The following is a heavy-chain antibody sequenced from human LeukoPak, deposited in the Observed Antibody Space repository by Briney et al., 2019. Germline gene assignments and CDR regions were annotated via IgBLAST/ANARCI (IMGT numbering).Heavy chain of an antibody. J-gene: IGHJ4*02. CDR3: TGGFGHNWSPFEN. CDR1: GLTFRNYW. V-gene: IGHV3-74*01. Sequence: GESLRLSCAVSGLTFRNYWMHWVRQAPGKGLVWVSRINGDGSDISYADSVKGRFTISRDNAKNTLSLQMNSLTDDDTALYYCTGGFGHNWSPFENWGQGTLVTVSS. D-gene: IGHD1-1*01. CDR2: INGDGSDI.